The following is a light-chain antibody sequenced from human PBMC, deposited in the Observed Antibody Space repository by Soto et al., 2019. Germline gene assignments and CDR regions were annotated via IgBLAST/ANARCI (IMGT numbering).Light chain of an antibody. J-gene: IGLJ2*01. Sequence: QSVLTQPASVSGSPGQSITISCTGSSSDVGAYNYVSWCQKHPGKAPRLMIYEVTNRPSGVSNRFSGSKSGNTASLTISGRRAEDEAGYYCSSYTSGSTLVVFGGGTKLTVL. CDR2: EVT. CDR1: SSDVGAYNY. V-gene: IGLV2-14*01. CDR3: SSYTSGSTLVV.